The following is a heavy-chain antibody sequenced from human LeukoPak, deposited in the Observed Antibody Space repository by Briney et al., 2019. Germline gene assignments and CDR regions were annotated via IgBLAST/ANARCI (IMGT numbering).Heavy chain of an antibody. J-gene: IGHJ4*02. D-gene: IGHD6-19*01. Sequence: SETLSLTCAVYGGSFSGYYWSWIRQPPGKGLEWIGEINHSGSTNYNPSLKSRVTISVDTSKNQFSLKLSSVTAADTAVYYCARDRDQNSGWYGDWGQGTLVTVSS. CDR3: ARDRDQNSGWYGD. V-gene: IGHV4-34*01. CDR1: GGSFSGYY. CDR2: INHSGST.